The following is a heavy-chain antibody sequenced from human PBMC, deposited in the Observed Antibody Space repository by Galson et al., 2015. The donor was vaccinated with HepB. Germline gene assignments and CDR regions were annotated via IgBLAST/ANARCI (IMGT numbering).Heavy chain of an antibody. CDR3: ATSEADYGDYGAFDI. J-gene: IGHJ3*02. CDR2: FDPEDGET. V-gene: IGHV1-24*01. CDR1: GYTLTELS. D-gene: IGHD4-17*01. Sequence: SVKVSCKVSGYTLTELSMHWVRQAPGKGLEWMGGFDPEDGETIYAQKFQGRVTMTEDTSTDTAYMELSSLRSEDTAVYYCATSEADYGDYGAFDIWGQGTMVTVSS.